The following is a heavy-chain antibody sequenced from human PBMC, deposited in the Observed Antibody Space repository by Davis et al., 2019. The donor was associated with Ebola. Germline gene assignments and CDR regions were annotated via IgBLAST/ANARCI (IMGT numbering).Heavy chain of an antibody. V-gene: IGHV3-23*01. CDR2: ISGSGGST. J-gene: IGHJ4*02. CDR3: AKDWEDIVVVVAATEQYYFDY. Sequence: GESLKISCAASGFTFSSYAMSWVRQAPGKGLEWVSAISGSGGSTYYADSVKGRFTISRDNSKNTLYLQMNSLRVEDTAVYYCAKDWEDIVVVVAATEQYYFDYWGQGTLVTVSS. D-gene: IGHD2-15*01. CDR1: GFTFSSYA.